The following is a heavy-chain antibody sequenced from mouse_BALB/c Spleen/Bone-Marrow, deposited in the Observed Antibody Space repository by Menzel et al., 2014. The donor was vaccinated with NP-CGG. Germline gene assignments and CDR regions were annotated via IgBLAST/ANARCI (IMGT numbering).Heavy chain of an antibody. CDR1: GYTFTSYW. J-gene: IGHJ4*01. CDR3: AREGNYYGSIAMDY. D-gene: IGHD1-1*01. V-gene: IGHV1S81*02. CDR2: INPSNGRT. Sequence: QVQLQQSGAELVKPGASVKLSCKASGYTFTSYWMHWVKQRPGQGLVWIGEINPSNGRTNYNEKFKSKATLTVDKSSSTAYMQLSSLTSEDSAVYCCAREGNYYGSIAMDYWGQGNSVTVSS.